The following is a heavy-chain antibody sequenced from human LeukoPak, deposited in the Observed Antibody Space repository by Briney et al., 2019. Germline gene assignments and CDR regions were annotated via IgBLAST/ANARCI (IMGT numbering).Heavy chain of an antibody. V-gene: IGHV4-31*03. CDR2: IYYSGST. J-gene: IGHJ4*02. Sequence: PSETLSLTCTVSGGSISSGGSYWSWIRQHPGRGLEWIGYIYYSGSTYYNPSLKSRVTISVDTSKNQLSLKLSSVTAADTAVYYCARTYGSGSYYQDYWGQGTLVTVSS. CDR3: ARTYGSGSYYQDY. CDR1: GGSISSGGSY. D-gene: IGHD3-10*01.